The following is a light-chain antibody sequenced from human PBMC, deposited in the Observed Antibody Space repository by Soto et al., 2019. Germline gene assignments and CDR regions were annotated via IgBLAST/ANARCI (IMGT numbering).Light chain of an antibody. V-gene: IGKV1-39*01. CDR3: QQGHTIPWT. J-gene: IGKJ1*01. CDR1: QRISSY. Sequence: DIQMTQSPSSLSASVGDRVTMTCRASQRISSYLNWYQLKPGKAPKLLIYDASNLQSGVPSRFSGSGSGPDYALTISSLQPEDFASYYCQQGHTIPWTFGQGTKVDIK. CDR2: DAS.